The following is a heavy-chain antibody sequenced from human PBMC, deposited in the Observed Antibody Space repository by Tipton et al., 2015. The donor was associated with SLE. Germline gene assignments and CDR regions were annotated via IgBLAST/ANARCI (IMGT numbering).Heavy chain of an antibody. D-gene: IGHD3-16*01. CDR2: ISSSSSYI. Sequence: GSLRLSCAASGFTFSSYSMNWVRQAPGKGLEWVSSISSSSSYIYYADSVKGRFTISRDNAKNSLYLQMNSLRAEDTAVYYCARETLEVGWGRDYWGQGTLVTVSS. V-gene: IGHV3-21*01. J-gene: IGHJ4*02. CDR1: GFTFSSYS. CDR3: ARETLEVGWGRDY.